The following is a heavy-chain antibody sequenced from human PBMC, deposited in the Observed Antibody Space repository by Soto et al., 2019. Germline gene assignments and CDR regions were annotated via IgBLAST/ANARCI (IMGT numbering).Heavy chain of an antibody. J-gene: IGHJ6*02. V-gene: IGHV1-69*01. CDR2: IIPIFGTA. CDR1: GGTFSSYA. Sequence: QVQLVQSGAEVKKPGSSVKVSCKASGGTFSSYAISWVRQAPGQGLEWMGGIIPIFGTANYAQKFQGRVTITADESTSTAYMELSSLRSENTAVYYCALCSSTSCYWDYYYGMDVWGQGTTVTVSS. D-gene: IGHD2-2*01. CDR3: ALCSSTSCYWDYYYGMDV.